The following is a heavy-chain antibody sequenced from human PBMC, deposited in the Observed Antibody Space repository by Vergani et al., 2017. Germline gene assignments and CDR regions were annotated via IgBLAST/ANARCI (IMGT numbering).Heavy chain of an antibody. CDR3: TRDVADTHSSIWPLNYHYFMDV. D-gene: IGHD6-13*01. Sequence: HVQMVESGGGVVQPGRSLRLSCAVSGFRFSDYGMHWVRQAPGRGLEWVALISYDGDTTYYEDSVKGRFTISRDNTKNILYLQMSSLRVEDTALYYCTRDVADTHSSIWPLNYHYFMDVWGEGTTVTVSS. J-gene: IGHJ6*03. CDR2: ISYDGDTT. V-gene: IGHV3-30*03. CDR1: GFRFSDYG.